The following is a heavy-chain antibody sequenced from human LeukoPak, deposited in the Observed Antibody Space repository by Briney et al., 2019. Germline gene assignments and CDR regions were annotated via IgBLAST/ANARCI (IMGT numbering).Heavy chain of an antibody. J-gene: IGHJ2*01. CDR1: GGSISSYY. Sequence: SETLSLTCTVSGGSISSYYWIWIPQPPGKGLEXXGYIFYSGRTNYNPSLKSRLTISTDTSKNQFSLKLSSVNAADTAVYYCARRRELLRSNWYFDLWGRGTLVTVSS. D-gene: IGHD1-26*01. CDR3: ARRRELLRSNWYFDL. CDR2: IFYSGRT. V-gene: IGHV4-59*08.